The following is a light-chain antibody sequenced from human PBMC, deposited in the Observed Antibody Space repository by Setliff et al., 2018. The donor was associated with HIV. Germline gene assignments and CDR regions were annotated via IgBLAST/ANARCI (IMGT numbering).Light chain of an antibody. J-gene: IGLJ2*01. CDR3: GAWDDSLSGPV. V-gene: IGLV1-36*01. Sequence: QSALTQPPSVSGAPRQRVTISCSGSSSNIGNNPVNWYHQLPGEAPKLLIHYDDMLTSGVSDRFSGSKSGTSASLAISGLLPEDEAGYYCGAWDDSLSGPVFGGGTKVTVL. CDR1: SSNIGNNP. CDR2: YDD.